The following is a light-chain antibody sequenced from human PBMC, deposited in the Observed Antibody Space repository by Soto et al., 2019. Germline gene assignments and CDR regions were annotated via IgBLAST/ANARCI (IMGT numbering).Light chain of an antibody. CDR3: QQSYSTHT. CDR1: QSISSY. CDR2: AAS. Sequence: DIQMTQSPSSLSASVGDRVTITCRASQSISSYLNWYQQKPGKAPKLLIYAASSLQSGVPSRFSGSGSGTDFTLTISSLQPEDFAIYYCQQSYSTHTFGQGTKLEIK. J-gene: IGKJ2*01. V-gene: IGKV1-39*01.